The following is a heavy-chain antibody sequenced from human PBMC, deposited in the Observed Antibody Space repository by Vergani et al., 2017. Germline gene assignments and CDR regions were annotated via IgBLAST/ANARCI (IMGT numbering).Heavy chain of an antibody. CDR1: GFTFSSYW. CDR3: ARDLVEMGSYGMDV. Sequence: EVQLVESGGGLVQPGGSLRLSCAASGFTFSSYWMSWVRQAPGKGLEWVANIKQDGSAKYYVDSVKGRFTISRDNAKNSLYLQMNSLRAEDTAVYYCARDLVEMGSYGMDVWGQGTTVTVSS. V-gene: IGHV3-7*03. J-gene: IGHJ6*02. D-gene: IGHD6-6*01. CDR2: IKQDGSAK.